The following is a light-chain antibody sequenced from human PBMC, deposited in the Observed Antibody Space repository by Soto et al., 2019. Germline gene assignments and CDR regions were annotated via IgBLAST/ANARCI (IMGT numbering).Light chain of an antibody. Sequence: QSVLTQPASVSGSPGQSITISCTGTSSDVGAYDYVSWYQQHPDKAPKLTIYEVSNRPSGVSNRFSGSKSVNTATLTISGLQAEDEADYYCSSYTSSSTRVFGTGTKVTVL. CDR2: EVS. V-gene: IGLV2-14*03. J-gene: IGLJ1*01. CDR3: SSYTSSSTRV. CDR1: SSDVGAYDY.